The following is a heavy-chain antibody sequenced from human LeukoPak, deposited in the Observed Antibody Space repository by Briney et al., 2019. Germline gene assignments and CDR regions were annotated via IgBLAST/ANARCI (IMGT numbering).Heavy chain of an antibody. CDR1: GFTFSSYS. Sequence: PGGSLRLSCAASGFTFSSYSMNWVRQAPGKGLEWVSAISGSGRYTYYADSVKGRFTISRDNSKNTLYLQMNSLRAEDTAVYYCAKGGIQLWLLDAFDIWGQGTMVTVSS. D-gene: IGHD5-18*01. CDR2: ISGSGRYT. V-gene: IGHV3-23*01. J-gene: IGHJ3*02. CDR3: AKGGIQLWLLDAFDI.